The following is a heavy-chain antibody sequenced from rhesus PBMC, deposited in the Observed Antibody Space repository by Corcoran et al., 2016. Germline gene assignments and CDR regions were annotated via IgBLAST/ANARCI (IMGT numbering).Heavy chain of an antibody. CDR1: GGSISSNY. D-gene: IGHD6-13*01. J-gene: IGHJ4*01. V-gene: IGHV4-106*01. Sequence: QLQLQESGPGLVKPSETLSLTCAVSGGSISSNYWSWIRQHPGKGLEWIGYIYGSGGGTNYNPSLKNRVTISIDTSKNQFSLKLSSVTAADTAVYYCARPLAAGQVEVDYWGQGVLVTVSS. CDR2: IYGSGGGT. CDR3: ARPLAAGQVEVDY.